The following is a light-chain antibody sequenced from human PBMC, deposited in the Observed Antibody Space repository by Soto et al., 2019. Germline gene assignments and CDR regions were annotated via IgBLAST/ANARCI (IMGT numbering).Light chain of an antibody. CDR3: SSYGGTNSLKV. CDR1: SSDVGGFNY. V-gene: IGLV2-14*01. Sequence: QSALTQPASVSGSPGQSITIFCTGTSSDVGGFNYVSWYQHHPGKAPKLMIYEVSNRPSGVSNRFSGSKSGDTASLTVSGLQAEDEADYYCSSYGGTNSLKVFGGGTKLTVL. J-gene: IGLJ2*01. CDR2: EVS.